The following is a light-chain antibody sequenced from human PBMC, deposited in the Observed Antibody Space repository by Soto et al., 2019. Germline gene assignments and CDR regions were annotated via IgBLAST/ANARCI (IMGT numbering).Light chain of an antibody. Sequence: EFVLTQSPGTLSLSPGESATLSCRASQTVRNNYLAWYQQKPGQAPRLLIYDASNRATGIQARFSGSGSGTDFTLTISSLEPEDFAVYYCQQRSNWITFGQGTRLEIK. J-gene: IGKJ5*01. CDR3: QQRSNWIT. CDR1: QTVRNNY. V-gene: IGKV3-11*01. CDR2: DAS.